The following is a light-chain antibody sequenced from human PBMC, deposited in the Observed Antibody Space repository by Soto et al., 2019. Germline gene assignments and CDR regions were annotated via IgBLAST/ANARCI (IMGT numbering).Light chain of an antibody. CDR2: AAS. Sequence: AIQMTQSPSSFSGSXGDRVTIPCRASQGISSSLAWYQQKPGSAPKVXXYAASTLQSGAPSRFSGSGSATDFTRTISCLQSDDFATYYRQQYYSYPLTFGGGTKVDIK. CDR1: QGISSS. V-gene: IGKV1-8*01. CDR3: QQYYSYPLT. J-gene: IGKJ4*01.